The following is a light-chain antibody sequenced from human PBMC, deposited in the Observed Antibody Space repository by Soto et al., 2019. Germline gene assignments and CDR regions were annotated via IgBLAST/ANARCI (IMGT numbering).Light chain of an antibody. J-gene: IGKJ5*01. CDR1: QSISSH. Sequence: DIRMTQSPSSLSASGGDTVTIICRASQSISSHLNWYQQKPGKAPNLLMYTASNLQSGVPSRFSGSGSGTDFTLTISSLQPEDFATYYCQQSYSAPISFGQGTRLEI. CDR2: TAS. V-gene: IGKV1-39*01. CDR3: QQSYSAPIS.